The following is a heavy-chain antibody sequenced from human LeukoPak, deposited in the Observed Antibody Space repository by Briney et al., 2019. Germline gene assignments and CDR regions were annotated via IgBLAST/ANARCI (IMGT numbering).Heavy chain of an antibody. D-gene: IGHD3-22*01. CDR2: INSDGSST. CDR3: ARDYDSSGYYYHPGFDY. CDR1: GFTFSSYE. Sequence: GGSLRLSCAASGFTFSSYEMNWVRQAPGKGLVWVSRINSDGSSTSYADSVKGRFTISRDNAKNTLYLQMNSLRAEDTAVYYCARDYDSSGYYYHPGFDYWGQGTLVTVSS. J-gene: IGHJ4*02. V-gene: IGHV3-74*01.